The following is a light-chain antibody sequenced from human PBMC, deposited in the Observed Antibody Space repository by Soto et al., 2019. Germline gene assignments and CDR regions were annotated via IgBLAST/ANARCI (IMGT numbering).Light chain of an antibody. CDR1: QSLVYSDGNIY. CDR2: KVS. V-gene: IGKV2-30*01. J-gene: IGKJ1*01. CDR3: MQGTHWPT. Sequence: DVVLTQAPLSVSVTPGQPASISCRSSQSLVYSDGNIYLSWFHQRPGQSPRRLIYKVSNRESGVPDRFSGSGSGTEFTLRISTVEAEDVGVYYCMQGTHWPTFGQGTKVDIK.